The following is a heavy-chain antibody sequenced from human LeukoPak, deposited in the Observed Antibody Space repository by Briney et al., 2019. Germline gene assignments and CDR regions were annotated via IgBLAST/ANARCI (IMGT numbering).Heavy chain of an antibody. CDR3: AGCITIFGVVIKPDYYYGMDV. CDR1: GFTFSSYA. J-gene: IGHJ6*02. CDR2: ISYDGSNK. V-gene: IGHV3-30*04. Sequence: PGGSLRLSCAASGFTFSSYAMHWVRQAPGKGLEWVAVISYDGSNKYYADSVMGRFTISRDNSKNTLYLQMNSLRAEDTAMYYCAGCITIFGVVIKPDYYYGMDVWGQGTTVTVSS. D-gene: IGHD3-3*01.